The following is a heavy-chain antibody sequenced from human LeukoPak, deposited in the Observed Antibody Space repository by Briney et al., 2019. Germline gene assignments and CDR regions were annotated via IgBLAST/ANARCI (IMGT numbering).Heavy chain of an antibody. CDR2: ISYDGGNK. J-gene: IGHJ4*02. V-gene: IGHV3-30*01. CDR3: ARDPLYYGSGSFDY. Sequence: PGGSLRLSCAASGFTFSSYAMHWVRQAPGKGLEWVALISYDGGNKYYADSVKGRFTISRDNSKNTLYLLMNSLRTEDTALYYCARDPLYYGSGSFDYWGQGTLVTVSS. CDR1: GFTFSSYA. D-gene: IGHD3-10*01.